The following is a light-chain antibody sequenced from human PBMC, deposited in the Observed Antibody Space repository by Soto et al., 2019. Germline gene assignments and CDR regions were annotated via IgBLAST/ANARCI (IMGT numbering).Light chain of an antibody. CDR2: KAS. Sequence: DIQMTQSPSTLSGSVGDRVTITCRASQTISSWLAWYQQKPGQAPNLLIYKASTLASGVPSRFSGSGSGTEFTLTINSLQPDDFATYYCQQYHIYSGTFGQGTKVDIK. J-gene: IGKJ1*01. CDR1: QTISSW. CDR3: QQYHIYSGT. V-gene: IGKV1-5*03.